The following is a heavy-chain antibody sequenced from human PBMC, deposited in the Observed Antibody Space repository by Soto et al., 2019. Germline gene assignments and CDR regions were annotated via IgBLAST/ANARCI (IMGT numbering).Heavy chain of an antibody. CDR2: IYWDDDK. D-gene: IGHD5-12*01. Sequence: QITLKESGPTLVRPTQTLTLTCTLSGFSLSTTGVAVAWIRQPPGEALKWLALIYWDDDKRYNSSLKSRLTTTKDPSREQVVLAMTTMDTMDTATYFCAHSQRGPRDFWGPGILVTVSS. J-gene: IGHJ4*02. V-gene: IGHV2-5*02. CDR3: AHSQRGPRDF. CDR1: GFSLSTTGVA.